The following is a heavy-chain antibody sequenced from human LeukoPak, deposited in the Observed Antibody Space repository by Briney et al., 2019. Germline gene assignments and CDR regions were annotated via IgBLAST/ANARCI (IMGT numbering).Heavy chain of an antibody. J-gene: IGHJ6*02. CDR1: GGSISSYH. D-gene: IGHD3-3*01. V-gene: IGHV4-59*01. CDR2: IYYTGST. Sequence: NPSETLSLTCTVSGGSISSYHWSWIRQPPGKGLEWIGHIYYTGSTNYNPSLKSRVTISLDTPKNQFSLKLSSVTAADTAVYYCTRSLGVVIHGGMDVWGQGTTVTVSS. CDR3: TRSLGVVIHGGMDV.